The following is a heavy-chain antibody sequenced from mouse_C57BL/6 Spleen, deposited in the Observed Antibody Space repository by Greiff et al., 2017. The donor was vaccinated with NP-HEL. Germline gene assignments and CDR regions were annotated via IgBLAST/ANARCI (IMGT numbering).Heavy chain of an antibody. D-gene: IGHD2-3*01. Sequence: VQLQQSGAELVKPGASVKISCKASGYAFSSYWMNWVKQRPGKGLEWIGQIYPGDGDTNYNGKFKGKATLTADKSSSTAYMQLSSLTSEDSAVYFCARSGAYDGYLFDYWGQGTTLTVSS. CDR2: IYPGDGDT. J-gene: IGHJ2*01. V-gene: IGHV1-80*01. CDR1: GYAFSSYW. CDR3: ARSGAYDGYLFDY.